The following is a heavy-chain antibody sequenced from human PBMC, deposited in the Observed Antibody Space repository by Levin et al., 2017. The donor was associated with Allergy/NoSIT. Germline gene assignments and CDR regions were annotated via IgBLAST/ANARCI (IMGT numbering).Heavy chain of an antibody. CDR2: INTISSHI. V-gene: IGHV3-21*01. Sequence: ESLKISCAASGFPFSTYALNWVRQAPGKGLEWVSSINTISSHIYYANSVRGRFTISRDNARNSLYLQMSSLRPEDTAVYYCARDDSFTGYQRFDAMDVWGRGTTVTVSS. CDR3: ARDDSFTGYQRFDAMDV. CDR1: GFPFSTYA. D-gene: IGHD3-9*01. J-gene: IGHJ6*02.